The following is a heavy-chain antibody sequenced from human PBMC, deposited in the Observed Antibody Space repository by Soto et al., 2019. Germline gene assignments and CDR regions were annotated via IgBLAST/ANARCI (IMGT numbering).Heavy chain of an antibody. Sequence: QVTLKESGPVLVKPTETLTLTCTVSGFSLSNARMGVSWIRQPPGKALEWLAHIFSNDEKSYSTSLKSRLTISKDTSKSQVVLPMTNMDPVDTATYYCARLTVAGGYYFDYWGQGTLVTVSS. CDR1: GFSLSNARMG. J-gene: IGHJ4*02. CDR2: IFSNDEK. V-gene: IGHV2-26*01. CDR3: ARLTVAGGYYFDY. D-gene: IGHD6-19*01.